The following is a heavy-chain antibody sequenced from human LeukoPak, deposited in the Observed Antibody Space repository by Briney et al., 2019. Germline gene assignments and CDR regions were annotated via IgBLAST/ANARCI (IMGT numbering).Heavy chain of an antibody. CDR3: ARAYIAAAADDAFDI. D-gene: IGHD6-13*01. CDR2: ISGSGGST. V-gene: IGHV3-23*01. J-gene: IGHJ3*02. Sequence: GGSLRLSCAASGFTFSSYAMSWVRQAPGKGLEWVSAISGSGGSTYYADSVKGRFTISRDNSKNSLYLQMNSLRAEDTAAYYCARAYIAAAADDAFDIWGQGTMVTVSS. CDR1: GFTFSSYA.